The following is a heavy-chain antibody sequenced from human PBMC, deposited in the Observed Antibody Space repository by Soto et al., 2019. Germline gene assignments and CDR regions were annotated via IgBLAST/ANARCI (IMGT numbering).Heavy chain of an antibody. D-gene: IGHD2-21*02. Sequence: SLRLSCAASGFTFSSYAMHWVRQAPGKGLEWVAVITYDGSNKNYADSVKGRFTISRDNSKNTLYLQMNSLRAEDTAVYYCARVGGNSWRNYYGMDVWGQGTTVTVSS. J-gene: IGHJ6*02. CDR1: GFTFSSYA. CDR3: ARVGGNSWRNYYGMDV. CDR2: ITYDGSNK. V-gene: IGHV3-30-3*01.